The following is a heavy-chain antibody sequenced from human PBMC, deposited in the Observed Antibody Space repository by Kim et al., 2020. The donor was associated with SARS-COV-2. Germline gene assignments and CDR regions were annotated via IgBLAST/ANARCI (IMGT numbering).Heavy chain of an antibody. CDR3: ARGHDYGDRGRFQH. J-gene: IGHJ1*01. V-gene: IGHV1-69*01. D-gene: IGHD4-17*01. Sequence: AQKFQGRVTVTADESTSTAYMELNSLRSEDTAMYYCARGHDYGDRGRFQHWGQGTLVTVSS.